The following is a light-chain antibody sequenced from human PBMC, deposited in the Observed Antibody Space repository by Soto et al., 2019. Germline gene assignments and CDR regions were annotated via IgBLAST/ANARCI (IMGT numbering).Light chain of an antibody. J-gene: IGLJ1*01. CDR3: TSCTTSSARV. CDR2: EVG. CDR1: SSDVGGSKY. V-gene: IGLV2-14*01. Sequence: QSALTQPASVSGSPGQSITISCTGTSSDVGGSKYVSWYQHHPGKAPKLLIYEVGDRPSGVSNRFSGSKSGNTASLTISGLQAEDEADYYCTSCTTSSARVFGTGTKVTVL.